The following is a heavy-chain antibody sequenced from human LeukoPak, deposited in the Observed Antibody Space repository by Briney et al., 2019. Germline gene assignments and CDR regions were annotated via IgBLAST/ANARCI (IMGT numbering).Heavy chain of an antibody. V-gene: IGHV1-69*04. Sequence: AGTVSCTASAATFTSYAITWVRQAPGQGMEWMGRIIPIFGIANYAQKFQGRVTMTADKSTSRAYMEQTRLRSEDRAVYYCARDYTFMVEATSGGFDDCGEGTLVTVSS. J-gene: IGHJ5*02. D-gene: IGHD2-15*01. CDR2: IIPIFGIA. CDR1: AATFTSYA. CDR3: ARDYTFMVEATSGGFDD.